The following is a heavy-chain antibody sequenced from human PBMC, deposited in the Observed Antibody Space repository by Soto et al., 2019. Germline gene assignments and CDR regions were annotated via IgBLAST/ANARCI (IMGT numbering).Heavy chain of an antibody. D-gene: IGHD1-1*01. CDR3: ARDNEPFDY. CDR2: ISAHNGNT. J-gene: IGHJ4*02. V-gene: IGHV1-18*04. CDR1: GYTFTGYY. Sequence: ASVKVSCKASGYTFTGYYMHWVGQAPGQGLEWLGWISAHNGNTNYAPKLQGRVTMTTDTSTSTAYMELRSLRSDDTALYYCARDNEPFDYWGQGTLVTVSS.